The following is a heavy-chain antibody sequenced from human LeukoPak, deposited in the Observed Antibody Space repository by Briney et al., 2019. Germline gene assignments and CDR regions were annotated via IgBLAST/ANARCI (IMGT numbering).Heavy chain of an antibody. Sequence: ASVKVSCKASGYTFTSYGISWVRQAPGQGLGWMGWISAYNGNTNYAQKLQGRVTMTTDTSTSTAYMELRSLRSDDTAVYYCASVTVTRYAFDIWGQGTMVTVSS. D-gene: IGHD4-17*01. CDR3: ASVTVTRYAFDI. CDR1: GYTFTSYG. V-gene: IGHV1-18*01. CDR2: ISAYNGNT. J-gene: IGHJ3*02.